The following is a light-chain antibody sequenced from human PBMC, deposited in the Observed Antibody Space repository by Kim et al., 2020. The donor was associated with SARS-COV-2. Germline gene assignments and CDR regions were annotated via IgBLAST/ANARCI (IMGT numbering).Light chain of an antibody. J-gene: IGLJ3*02. Sequence: GQSITISCTGTSSDVGAYDYVSWYQQHPDKVPKLIVYDVTKRPSGISVRFSGSKSGNTASLTISGLQAEDEADYYCCSRTTSNTWVFGGGTQLTVL. CDR2: DVT. CDR1: SSDVGAYDY. CDR3: CSRTTSNTWV. V-gene: IGLV2-14*03.